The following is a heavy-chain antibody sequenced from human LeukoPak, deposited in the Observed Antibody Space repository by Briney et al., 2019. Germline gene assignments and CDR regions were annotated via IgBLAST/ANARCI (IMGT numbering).Heavy chain of an antibody. J-gene: IGHJ6*03. Sequence: SETLSLTCAVSGYSISSGYYWGWIRQPPGKGLEWIGSIYHCGSTYYNPSLKSRVTISVDTSKNQFSLKLSSVTAADTAVYYCASLSSWYGVYYYYYMDVWGKGTTVTVSS. V-gene: IGHV4-38-2*01. CDR1: GYSISSGYY. D-gene: IGHD6-13*01. CDR2: IYHCGST. CDR3: ASLSSWYGVYYYYYMDV.